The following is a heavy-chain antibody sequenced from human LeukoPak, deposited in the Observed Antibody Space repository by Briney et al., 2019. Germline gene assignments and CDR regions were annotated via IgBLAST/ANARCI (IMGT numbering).Heavy chain of an antibody. CDR3: ARANLVGELSVRAFDI. J-gene: IGHJ3*02. CDR2: IYSGDDT. CDR1: GFTVSTNY. D-gene: IGHD3-16*01. Sequence: GGSLRLSCAASGFTVSTNYMNWVRQAPGKGLECISVIYSGDDTYYADSVKGRFTISRDNSKNTPYLQMNSLRAEDTAVYYCARANLVGELSVRAFDIWGQGTMVTVSS. V-gene: IGHV3-53*01.